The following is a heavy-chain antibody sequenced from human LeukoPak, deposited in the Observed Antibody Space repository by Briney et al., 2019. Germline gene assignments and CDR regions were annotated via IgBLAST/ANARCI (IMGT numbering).Heavy chain of an antibody. CDR2: VTASGAGT. Sequence: GGSLRLSCAASGFTFDSYAMTWVRQAPGKGLERGSTVTASGAGTYFGEFVKGRFTISRENSKNTMYLQMNSLRAEDTAVYYCANNGGVAVAGSFDNWGQGTLVTVSS. CDR1: GFTFDSYA. J-gene: IGHJ4*02. V-gene: IGHV3-23*01. D-gene: IGHD6-19*01. CDR3: ANNGGVAVAGSFDN.